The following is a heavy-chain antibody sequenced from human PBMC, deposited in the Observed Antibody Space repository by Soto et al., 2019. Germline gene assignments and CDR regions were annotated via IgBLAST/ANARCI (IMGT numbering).Heavy chain of an antibody. D-gene: IGHD6-19*01. Sequence: GESLKISCKVSGYSFTNYWIGWVRQMPGKGLEWMGIIYPGDSDTIYSPSFQGQVTISADKSISTAYLQWSSLKASDTAMYYCARGIRDSSGWYWFDPWGQGNMVTVSS. J-gene: IGHJ5*02. V-gene: IGHV5-51*01. CDR1: GYSFTNYW. CDR2: IYPGDSDT. CDR3: ARGIRDSSGWYWFDP.